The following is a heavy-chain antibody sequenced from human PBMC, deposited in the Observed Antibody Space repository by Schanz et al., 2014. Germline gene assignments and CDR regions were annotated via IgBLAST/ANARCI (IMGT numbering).Heavy chain of an antibody. V-gene: IGHV3-23*01. CDR3: AKKVPAYNPFDS. CDR1: GFAFSSYG. D-gene: IGHD1-1*01. J-gene: IGHJ4*02. Sequence: EVQLLESGGGLVQPGGSLRLSCLASGFAFSSYGMNWLRQAPGKGLEWVSAISASGGTTYYADSVKGRFTISRDNSKNTLYLQMDSLRAEDTAVYFCAKKVPAYNPFDSWGQGTLXTVSS. CDR2: ISASGGTT.